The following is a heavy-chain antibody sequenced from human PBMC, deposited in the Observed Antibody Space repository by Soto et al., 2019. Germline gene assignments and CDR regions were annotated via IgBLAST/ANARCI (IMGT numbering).Heavy chain of an antibody. Sequence: SVKVSCKASGYTFTSYGISWVRQAPGQGLEWMGGIIPYIGTANYAQKFQGRVTMTADESTSTAYMELSSLRSEDTAVYYCARGAAAAGTYWGQGTLVTVSS. CDR1: GYTFTSYG. V-gene: IGHV1-69*13. J-gene: IGHJ4*02. D-gene: IGHD6-13*01. CDR2: IIPYIGTA. CDR3: ARGAAAAGTY.